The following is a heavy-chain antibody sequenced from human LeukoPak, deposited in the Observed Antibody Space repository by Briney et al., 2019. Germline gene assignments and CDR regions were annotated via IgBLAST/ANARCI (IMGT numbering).Heavy chain of an antibody. Sequence: SETLSLTCTVSGGSISSSSYYWGWIRQPPGKGLEWIGSIYYSGSTYYNPSLKSRVTISVDTSKNQFSLKLSSVTAADTAVYYCARGVRGIAVAGTVFDYWGQGTLVTVSS. CDR1: GGSISSSSYY. CDR3: ARGVRGIAVAGTVFDY. CDR2: IYYSGST. J-gene: IGHJ4*02. D-gene: IGHD6-19*01. V-gene: IGHV4-39*07.